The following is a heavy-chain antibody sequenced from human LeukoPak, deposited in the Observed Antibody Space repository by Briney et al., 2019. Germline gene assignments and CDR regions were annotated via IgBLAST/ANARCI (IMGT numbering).Heavy chain of an antibody. Sequence: NPGGSLRLSCAASGFVFKDYHVHWVRQAPGKGLEWVASVSSTGGYIYYAESLRGRFTISRDNAKNSLYLQMNSLRAEDTAVYYCARDRNSRPDYWGQGTLVTVSS. CDR3: ARDRNSRPDY. CDR1: GFVFKDYH. D-gene: IGHD6-13*01. J-gene: IGHJ4*02. CDR2: VSSTGGYI. V-gene: IGHV3-21*01.